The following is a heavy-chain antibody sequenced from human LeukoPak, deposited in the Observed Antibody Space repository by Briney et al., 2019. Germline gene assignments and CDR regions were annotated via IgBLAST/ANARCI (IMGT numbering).Heavy chain of an antibody. D-gene: IGHD3-22*01. Sequence: SETLSLTCTVSGGSINSSYYYWGWIRQPPGKGLEWIGSIYYSGSTYYNPSLKSRVTILIDTSKNQFSLKLSSVTAADTAVYYCARAPITMKVLVRGAFDIWGQGTMVTVSS. CDR3: ARAPITMKVLVRGAFDI. CDR2: IYYSGST. V-gene: IGHV4-39*01. J-gene: IGHJ3*02. CDR1: GGSINSSYYY.